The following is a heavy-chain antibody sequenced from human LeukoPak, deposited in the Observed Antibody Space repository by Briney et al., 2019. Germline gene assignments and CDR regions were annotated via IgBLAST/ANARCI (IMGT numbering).Heavy chain of an antibody. Sequence: ASVKVSCKASGYTFTGYYMHWVRQAPGQGLEWMGRINPNSGGTNYAQKFQGRVTMTRDTSISTAYMELSRLRSDDTAVYYCARERSGCSSTSCYRHYYYMDVWGKGTTVTVSS. D-gene: IGHD2-2*01. CDR1: GYTFTGYY. CDR3: ARERSGCSSTSCYRHYYYMDV. J-gene: IGHJ6*03. CDR2: INPNSGGT. V-gene: IGHV1-2*06.